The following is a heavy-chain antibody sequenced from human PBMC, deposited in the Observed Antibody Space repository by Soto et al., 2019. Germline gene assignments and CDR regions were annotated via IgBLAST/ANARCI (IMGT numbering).Heavy chain of an antibody. V-gene: IGHV1-46*01. CDR3: ARATSAGNGRRVDV. CDR1: GYTFTTYY. Sequence: QVQLVQSGTEVKEPGASVSLSCKASGYTFTTYYIHWVRQAPGQGLEWMGMINPSGGSTTYAQNFQGRVTXNRXTXTSTVYMDLNSLRSDDTAVYYCARATSAGNGRRVDVWGQGTTVTVSS. J-gene: IGHJ6*02. CDR2: INPSGGST. D-gene: IGHD6-13*01.